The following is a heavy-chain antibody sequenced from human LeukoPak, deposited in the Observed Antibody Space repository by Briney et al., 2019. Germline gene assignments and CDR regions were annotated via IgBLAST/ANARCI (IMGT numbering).Heavy chain of an antibody. V-gene: IGHV3-23*01. Sequence: PGGSLRLSCAASGFTFSSYAMSWVRQAPGKGLEWVSAIGGSGGTTYYADSVKGRFTISRDNSKNTLYLQMNSLRAEDTAVYYCAKGSENYVPMVYFDYWGQGTLVTVSS. CDR3: AKGSENYVPMVYFDY. CDR1: GFTFSSYA. CDR2: IGGSGGTT. J-gene: IGHJ4*02. D-gene: IGHD3-10*01.